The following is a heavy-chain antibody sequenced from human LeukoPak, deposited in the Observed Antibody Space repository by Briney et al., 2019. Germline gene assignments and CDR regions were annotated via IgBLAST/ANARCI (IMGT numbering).Heavy chain of an antibody. D-gene: IGHD6-13*01. CDR1: GGSISSYY. Sequence: PSETLSLTCTVSGGSISSYYWSWIRQPAGKGLEWIGRIYTSGSTNYNPSLKSRVTMSVDTCKNQFSLKLSSVTAADTAVYYCARGRGIAAAGRYFDYWGQGTLVTVSS. J-gene: IGHJ4*02. CDR3: ARGRGIAAAGRYFDY. CDR2: IYTSGST. V-gene: IGHV4-4*07.